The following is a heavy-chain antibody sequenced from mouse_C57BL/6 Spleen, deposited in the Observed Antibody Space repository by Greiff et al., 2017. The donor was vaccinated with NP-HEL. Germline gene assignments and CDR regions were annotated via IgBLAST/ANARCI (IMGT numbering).Heavy chain of an antibody. CDR1: GYSFTDYN. J-gene: IGHJ4*01. CDR2: INPNYGTT. D-gene: IGHD1-1*01. V-gene: IGHV1-39*01. CDR3: ARYEIITTDYYAMDY. Sequence: EVKLMESGPELVKPGASVKISCKASGYSFTDYNMNWVKQSNGKSLEWIGVINPNYGTTSYNQKFKGKATLTVDQSSSTAYMQLNSLTSEDSAVYYCARYEIITTDYYAMDYWGQGTSVTVSS.